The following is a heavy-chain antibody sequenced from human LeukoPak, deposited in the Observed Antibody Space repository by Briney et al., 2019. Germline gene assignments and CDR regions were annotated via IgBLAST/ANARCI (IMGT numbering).Heavy chain of an antibody. D-gene: IGHD3-3*01. V-gene: IGHV3-21*04. CDR1: GFTFSSYS. CDR2: ISSSSSYI. J-gene: IGHJ4*02. CDR3: ATLTIFGVVTPDY. Sequence: GGSLRLSCAASGFTFSSYSMNWVRQAPGKGLEWVSSISSSSSYIYYADSVKGRFTISRDNAKNSLYLQMNSLRAEDTAVYYCATLTIFGVVTPDYWGQGTPVTVSS.